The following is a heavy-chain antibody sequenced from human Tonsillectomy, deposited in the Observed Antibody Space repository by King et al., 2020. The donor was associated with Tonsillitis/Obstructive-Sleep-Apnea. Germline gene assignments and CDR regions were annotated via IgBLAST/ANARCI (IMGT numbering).Heavy chain of an antibody. CDR2: ISGSGTTI. J-gene: IGHJ4*02. V-gene: IGHV3-11*01. D-gene: IGHD3-3*01. CDR3: ARILRFLGWFPGIDY. Sequence: VQLVESGGVLVKPGGSLRLSCATSGFTFSDSYMSWIRQAPGKGLEWVSHISGSGTTIYYAGSVKGRFTISRDNAKNSLYLQMNSLRAEDTAVYYCARILRFLGWFPGIDYWGQGTLVPVSS. CDR1: GFTFSDSY.